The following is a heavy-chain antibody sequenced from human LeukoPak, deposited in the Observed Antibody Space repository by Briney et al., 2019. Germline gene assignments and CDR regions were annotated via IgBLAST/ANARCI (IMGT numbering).Heavy chain of an antibody. V-gene: IGHV1-8*01. J-gene: IGHJ6*02. Sequence: ASVKVSCKASGYTFTSYDINWVRQATGQGLEWMGWMNPNSGNTGYAQKFQGRVTMTRNTSISTAYMELSSLRSEDTAVYYCAGAYGYDEGYYYYGMDVWGQGTTVTVSS. CDR3: AGAYGYDEGYYYYGMDV. D-gene: IGHD5-18*01. CDR1: GYTFTSYD. CDR2: MNPNSGNT.